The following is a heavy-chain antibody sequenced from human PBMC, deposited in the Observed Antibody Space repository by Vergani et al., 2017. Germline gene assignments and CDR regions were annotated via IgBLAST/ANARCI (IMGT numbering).Heavy chain of an antibody. J-gene: IGHJ3*02. D-gene: IGHD3-10*01. CDR1: GYTFTDYY. CDR2: VDPEDGET. Sequence: EVQLVQSGAEVKKPGATVKISCKVSGYTFTDYYMHWVQQAPGKGLVWMGLVDPEDGETIYAEKFQGRVTITADKTTDTAYIELSSLRSEDTAVYYCATGPGITTDAFDIWGQGTMVTVSS. V-gene: IGHV1-69-2*01. CDR3: ATGPGITTDAFDI.